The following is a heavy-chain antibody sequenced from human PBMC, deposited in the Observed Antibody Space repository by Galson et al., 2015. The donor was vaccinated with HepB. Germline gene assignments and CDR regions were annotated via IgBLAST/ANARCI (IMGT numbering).Heavy chain of an antibody. Sequence: SVKXXCKAXXGTXXXYTISXXXXXPGQGLEWMGRIXXXLGIANYTQKFXXRVTITADXSTSTAYMELXSLRCEDTAVYYCARYCGGGSCYGXYGMDGWGXXXXVTVSS. J-gene: IGHJ6*02. V-gene: IGHV1-69*02. CDR2: IXXXLGIA. CDR3: ARYCGGGSCYGXYGMDG. CDR1: XGTXXXYT. D-gene: IGHD2-15*01.